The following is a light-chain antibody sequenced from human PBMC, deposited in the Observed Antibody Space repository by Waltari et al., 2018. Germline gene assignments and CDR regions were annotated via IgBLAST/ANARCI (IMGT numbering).Light chain of an antibody. CDR3: QQSFNTPIT. J-gene: IGKJ5*01. CDR2: AAS. V-gene: IGKV1-39*01. CDR1: RSILTY. Sequence: DIQMTQSPSSLSASVGDRVTVTCRASRSILTYLNWYQQKPGKVPKLLIYAASNLQSGVPSRSSGSGSGTDVTLTISRLQPEDFATYYCQQSFNTPITVGPGTRREIK.